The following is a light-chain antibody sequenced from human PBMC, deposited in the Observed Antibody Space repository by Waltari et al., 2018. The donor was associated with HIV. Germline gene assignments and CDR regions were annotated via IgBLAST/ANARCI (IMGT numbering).Light chain of an antibody. Sequence: SYILTQPPSVSVAPGQPARVTCGGNNIGGQSVHWYRQKLGQAPVLVVYEDVGRPSGMSDRISGSNSGNTATLFISRADVGDEAEYYCQVWDMTSDHFVFGPGTTVTVL. CDR2: EDV. J-gene: IGLJ1*01. V-gene: IGLV3-21*02. CDR3: QVWDMTSDHFV. CDR1: NIGGQS.